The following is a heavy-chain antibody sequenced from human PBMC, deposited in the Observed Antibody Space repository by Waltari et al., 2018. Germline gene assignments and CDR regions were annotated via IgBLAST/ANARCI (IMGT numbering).Heavy chain of an antibody. CDR2: IYYSGST. CDR3: ARHWKKSGYRFDP. J-gene: IGHJ5*02. Sequence: QLQLQESGPGLVKPSETPSLTCTVSGGSISRSSYYWGWIRQSPGKGLEWIGSIYYSGSTDYNPTLESRVTISGDTSKNQFSLKLSSVTAADTAVYYCARHWKKSGYRFDPWGQGTLVTVSS. V-gene: IGHV4-39*01. D-gene: IGHD5-12*01. CDR1: GGSISRSSYY.